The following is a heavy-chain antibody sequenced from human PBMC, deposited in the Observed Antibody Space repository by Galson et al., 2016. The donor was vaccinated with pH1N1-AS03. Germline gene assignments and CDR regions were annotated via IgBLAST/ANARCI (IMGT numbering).Heavy chain of an antibody. Sequence: SLRLSCAASGFTFSSHGMHWVRQAPGKGLEWVAVISYDGDNKYYADSVKGRFTISRDNSKNTLYLQMNSLRAEDTAVYYCARVVEDYYDSSGYLNWFDPWGQGTLVTVSS. D-gene: IGHD3-22*01. CDR3: ARVVEDYYDSSGYLNWFDP. J-gene: IGHJ5*02. V-gene: IGHV3-30*03. CDR2: ISYDGDNK. CDR1: GFTFSSHG.